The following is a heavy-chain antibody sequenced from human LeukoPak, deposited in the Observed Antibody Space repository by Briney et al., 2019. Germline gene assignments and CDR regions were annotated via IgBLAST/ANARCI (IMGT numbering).Heavy chain of an antibody. V-gene: IGHV1-24*01. CDR2: FDPEDGET. Sequence: RRASVKVSCKVSGYTLTELSMHWVRQAPGKGLEWMGGFDPEDGETIYAQKFQGRVTMTEDTSTDTAYMELSSLRSEVTAVYYCATSAGDGYLYLDYWGQGTLVTVSS. CDR1: GYTLTELS. D-gene: IGHD5-24*01. J-gene: IGHJ4*02. CDR3: ATSAGDGYLYLDY.